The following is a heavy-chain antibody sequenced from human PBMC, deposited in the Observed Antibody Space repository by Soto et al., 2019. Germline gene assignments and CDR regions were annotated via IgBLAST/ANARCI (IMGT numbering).Heavy chain of an antibody. J-gene: IGHJ6*02. D-gene: IGHD1-26*01. CDR1: GFTFSSYA. CDR3: ARDEIRFSWAYGMDV. V-gene: IGHV3-30-3*01. CDR2: ISYDGSNK. Sequence: QVQLVESGGGVVQPGRSLRLSCAASGFTFSSYAMHWVRQAPGKGLEWVAVISYDGSNKYYADSVKGRFTISRDNFKNSLYLQTNRLRAEDTAVYYCARDEIRFSWAYGMDVWGQGTTVTVSS.